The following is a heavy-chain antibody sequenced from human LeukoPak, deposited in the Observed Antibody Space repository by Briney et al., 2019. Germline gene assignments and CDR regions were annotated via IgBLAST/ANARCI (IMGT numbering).Heavy chain of an antibody. CDR3: ARASIAARRRSSFDY. CDR1: GGSFSGYY. CDR2: INHSGST. D-gene: IGHD6-6*01. V-gene: IGHV4-34*01. J-gene: IGHJ4*02. Sequence: SETLSLTCAVYGGSFSGYYWSWIRQPPGKGLEWIGEINHSGSTNYNPSLKSRVTISVDTSKNQFSLKLSSVTAADTAVYYCARASIAARRRSSFDYWGQGTLVTVSS.